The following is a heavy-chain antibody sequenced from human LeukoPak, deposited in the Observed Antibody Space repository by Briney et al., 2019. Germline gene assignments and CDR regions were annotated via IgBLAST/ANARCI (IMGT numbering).Heavy chain of an antibody. J-gene: IGHJ4*02. CDR3: ATGTPSGSYYFAY. CDR1: GFTFSSYS. Sequence: PGGSLRLSCAASGFTFSSYSMNWVRQAPGKGLEWVSSITSGSSYIYYTDSVKGRFTISRDNAKNSLYLQMNSLRAEDTAVYYCATGTPSGSYYFAYWGQGTLVTVSS. V-gene: IGHV3-21*01. CDR2: ITSGSSYI. D-gene: IGHD2-15*01.